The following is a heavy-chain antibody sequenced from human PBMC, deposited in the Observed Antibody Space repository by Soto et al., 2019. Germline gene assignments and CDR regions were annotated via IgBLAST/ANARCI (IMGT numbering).Heavy chain of an antibody. J-gene: IGHJ4*02. CDR3: ARARRLPLDY. D-gene: IGHD5-18*01. Sequence: LRLSCAASGFTFSSYAMHWVRQAPGKGLEWVAVISYDGSNKYYADSVKGRFTISRDNSKNTLYLQMNSLRAEDTAVYYCARARRLPLDYWGQGTLVTVSS. CDR2: ISYDGSNK. V-gene: IGHV3-30-3*01. CDR1: GFTFSSYA.